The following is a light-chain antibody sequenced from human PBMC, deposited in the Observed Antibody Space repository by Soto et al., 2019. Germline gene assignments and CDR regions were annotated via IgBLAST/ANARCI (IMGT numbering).Light chain of an antibody. CDR2: AAS. J-gene: IGKJ1*01. V-gene: IGKV1-39*01. CDR1: QSISSY. CDR3: QQSYSTPCT. Sequence: DIQMTQSPSSLSASVVDRVTITCLASQSISSYLNWYQQKPGKAPKLLIYAASSLQSGVPSRFSGSGSGTDFTLTISSLQPEDFATYYCQQSYSTPCTFGQGTKVDIK.